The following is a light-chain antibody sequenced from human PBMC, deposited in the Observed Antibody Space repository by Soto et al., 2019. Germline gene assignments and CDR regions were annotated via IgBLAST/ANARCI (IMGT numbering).Light chain of an antibody. J-gene: IGKJ5*01. V-gene: IGKV1-5*02. CDR1: QSISSW. Sequence: DIQMTQSPSTRSASXEETVTIICXXSQSISSWLAWYQQKPGRAPKLLIYDASSLERGVPSRFSGRGPGTEFTLTISSLQPDDFATYYCQQYKSYSVITFGQGTRLEI. CDR3: QQYKSYSVIT. CDR2: DAS.